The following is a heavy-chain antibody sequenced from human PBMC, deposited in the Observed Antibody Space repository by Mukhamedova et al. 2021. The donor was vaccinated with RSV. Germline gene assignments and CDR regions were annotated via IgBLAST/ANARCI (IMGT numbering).Heavy chain of an antibody. D-gene: IGHD2-15*01. J-gene: IGHJ3*01. Sequence: KHSGGTPEYAAPVRGRFTISRDDSRNMMYLQMDNLKTEDTALYYCTTDHGPNKSASQKYHGAFDVWGHGTVVTVSS. CDR2: KHSGGTP. V-gene: IGHV3-15*01. CDR3: TTDHGPNKSASQKYHGAFDV.